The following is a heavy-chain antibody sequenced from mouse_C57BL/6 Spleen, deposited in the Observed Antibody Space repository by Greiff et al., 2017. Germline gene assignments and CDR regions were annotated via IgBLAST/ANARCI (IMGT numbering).Heavy chain of an antibody. J-gene: IGHJ1*03. D-gene: IGHD1-1*01. Sequence: QVQLKQSGPELVKPGASVKISCKASGYAFSSSWMNWVKQRPGKGLEWIGRIYPGDGDTNYNGKFKGKATLTADKSSSTAYMQLSSLTSEDSAVYFCAREEGFITQYFDVWGTGTTVTVSS. CDR2: IYPGDGDT. CDR1: GYAFSSSW. CDR3: AREEGFITQYFDV. V-gene: IGHV1-82*01.